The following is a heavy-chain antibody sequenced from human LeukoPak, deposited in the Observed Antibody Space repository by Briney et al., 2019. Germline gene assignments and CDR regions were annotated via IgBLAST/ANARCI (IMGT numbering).Heavy chain of an antibody. CDR3: ARVGPPWDDSSGYFDY. V-gene: IGHV3-48*04. J-gene: IGHJ4*02. CDR1: GFTFSTYS. Sequence: PGGSLRLSCAASGFTFSTYSMNWVRQAPGKGLEWVSYISSSGSTIYYADSVKGRFTISRDNAKNSLYLQMNSLRAEDTAVYYCARVGPPWDDSSGYFDYWGQGTLVTVSS. D-gene: IGHD3-22*01. CDR2: ISSSGSTI.